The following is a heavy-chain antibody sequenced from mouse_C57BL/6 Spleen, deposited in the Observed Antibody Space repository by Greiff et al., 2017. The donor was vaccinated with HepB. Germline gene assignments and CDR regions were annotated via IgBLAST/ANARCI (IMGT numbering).Heavy chain of an antibody. CDR3: ATYDYDVGY. J-gene: IGHJ2*01. Sequence: EVQLQQSGPELVKPGASVKISCKASGYTFTDYYMNWVKQSHGKSLEWIGDINPNNGGTSYNQKFKGKATLTVDKSSSTAYMERRSLTSEDSAVYYCATYDYDVGYWGQGTTLTVSS. CDR1: GYTFTDYY. D-gene: IGHD2-4*01. V-gene: IGHV1-26*01. CDR2: INPNNGGT.